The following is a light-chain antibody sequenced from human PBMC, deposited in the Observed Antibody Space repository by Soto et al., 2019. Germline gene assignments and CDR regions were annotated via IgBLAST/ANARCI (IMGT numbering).Light chain of an antibody. J-gene: IGKJ5*01. Sequence: EIVLTQSPATLSLSAGERATLSCRASQNIGTYLDWYQQKPGQSPRLLIFDASSRATGTPARFSGSGSGTDFTLTISSLEPEDFATYYCQQSFSVPPTFGQGTRLEIK. V-gene: IGKV3-11*01. CDR1: QNIGTY. CDR3: QQSFSVPPT. CDR2: DAS.